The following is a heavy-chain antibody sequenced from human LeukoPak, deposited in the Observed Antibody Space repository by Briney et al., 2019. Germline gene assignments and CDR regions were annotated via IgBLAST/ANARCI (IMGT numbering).Heavy chain of an antibody. V-gene: IGHV4-39*07. Sequence: SATLSLTCTVSGGSISSGTYYWGWIRQPPGKGLEWICSMHYRGSTYYNPSLKSRVTISVDTSKNQFSLKLSSVTAADTAVYYCARERGVYSGSYPYDAFDIWGQGTMVTVSS. J-gene: IGHJ3*02. D-gene: IGHD1-26*01. CDR3: ARERGVYSGSYPYDAFDI. CDR1: GGSISSGTYY. CDR2: MHYRGST.